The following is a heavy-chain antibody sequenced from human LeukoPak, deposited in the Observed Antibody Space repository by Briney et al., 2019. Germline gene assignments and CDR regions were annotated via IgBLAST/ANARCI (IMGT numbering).Heavy chain of an antibody. V-gene: IGHV3-23*01. J-gene: IGHJ4*02. Sequence: GGSLRLSCEASGFTFNSYAMNGVGQAPGKGLEWVSSISGGGGNTNYADSVKGRFTISRDNSKNTLYLQMNSLRAEDTVVYYCAKDLRGYTYSYLDSWGQGTLVTVSS. CDR2: ISGGGGNT. D-gene: IGHD5-18*01. CDR1: GFTFNSYA. CDR3: AKDLRGYTYSYLDS.